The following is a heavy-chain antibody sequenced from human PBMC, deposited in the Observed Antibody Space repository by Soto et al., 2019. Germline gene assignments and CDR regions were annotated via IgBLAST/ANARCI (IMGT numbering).Heavy chain of an antibody. CDR3: ARTPVPAGTALFSFDY. V-gene: IGHV1-46*01. CDR2: IDLSGGYT. J-gene: IGHJ4*02. CDR1: GYMFTNYH. Sequence: SVKVSCTAFGYMFTNYHIYWVRQAPGQGLERMGRIDLSGGYTTFAQNFRPRLTMTRDTSTGPIYMQLSSLRSEDTAVYYCARTPVPAGTALFSFDYWGPGTLVTVSS. D-gene: IGHD6-13*01.